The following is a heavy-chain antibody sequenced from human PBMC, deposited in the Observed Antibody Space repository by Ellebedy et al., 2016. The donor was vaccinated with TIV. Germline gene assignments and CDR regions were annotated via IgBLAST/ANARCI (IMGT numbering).Heavy chain of an antibody. CDR1: GFTFNSYW. D-gene: IGHD5-12*01. V-gene: IGHV3-74*01. CDR2: IKSDGSSP. Sequence: GESLKISXAASGFTFNSYWMHWVRQAPGKGLLWVSRIKSDGSSPTYADSVKGRFTISRDNAENTLYLQMNSLRAEDTAVYYCVRAPRGQYYFDYWGQGTLVTVSS. J-gene: IGHJ4*02. CDR3: VRAPRGQYYFDY.